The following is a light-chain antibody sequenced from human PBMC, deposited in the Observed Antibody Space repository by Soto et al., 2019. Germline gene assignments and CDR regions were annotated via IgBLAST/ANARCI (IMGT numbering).Light chain of an antibody. J-gene: IGKJ1*01. Sequence: IVMTHSPGTLSVSPGERATLSCRASESVISGGLAWYQQKPGQAPRLLIYGASNRATGVPDRFSGSGSGTDFTLTISRLEPEDFALYYCQHYVERSPITFGQGTKVDI. V-gene: IGKV3-20*01. CDR1: ESVISGG. CDR3: QHYVERSPIT. CDR2: GAS.